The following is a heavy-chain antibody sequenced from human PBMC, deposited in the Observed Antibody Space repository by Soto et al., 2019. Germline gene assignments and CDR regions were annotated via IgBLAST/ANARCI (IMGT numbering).Heavy chain of an antibody. J-gene: IGHJ3*02. V-gene: IGHV3-7*01. Sequence: GGSLRLSCAASGFTFSSYWMSWVRQAPGKGLEWVANIKQDGSEKYYVDSVKGRFTISRDNAKNSLYLQMNSLRAEDTAVYYCAREGIVATDAFDIWGQGTMVTVSS. D-gene: IGHD5-12*01. CDR2: IKQDGSEK. CDR1: GFTFSSYW. CDR3: AREGIVATDAFDI.